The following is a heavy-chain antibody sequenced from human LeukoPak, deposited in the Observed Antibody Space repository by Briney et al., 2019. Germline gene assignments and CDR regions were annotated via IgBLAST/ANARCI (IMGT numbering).Heavy chain of an antibody. CDR3: AREVLSSGDHFDY. CDR2: IWYDGNNE. CDR1: GFTFSNYG. J-gene: IGHJ4*02. Sequence: PGRSLRLSCAASGFTFSNYGMHWVRQAPGKGLEWVAVIWYDGNNEYYADSLKGRFTISRDNSKNTLYLQMDSLRAEDTAVYYCAREVLSSGDHFDYWGQGTLVTVSS. V-gene: IGHV3-33*01. D-gene: IGHD4-17*01.